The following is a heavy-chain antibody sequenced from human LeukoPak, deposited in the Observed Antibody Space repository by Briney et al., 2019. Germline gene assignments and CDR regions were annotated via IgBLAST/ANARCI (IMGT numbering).Heavy chain of an antibody. D-gene: IGHD5-18*01. CDR1: GFTFTNAW. J-gene: IGHJ3*02. CDR2: IKAKTHGGTT. Sequence: GGSLRLSCIASGFTFTNAWMSWVRQAPGKGLEWVGRIKAKTHGGTTDYAAPVNGRFTISRDDSTNTVYLQMNSLKTDDTALYYCVTEGFTYGFHSCDTWGQGTTVTISS. CDR3: VTEGFTYGFHSCDT. V-gene: IGHV3-15*01.